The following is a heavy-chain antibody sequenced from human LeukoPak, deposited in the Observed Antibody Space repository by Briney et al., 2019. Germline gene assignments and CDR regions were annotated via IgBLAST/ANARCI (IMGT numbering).Heavy chain of an antibody. CDR2: ISAYNGNT. J-gene: IGHJ4*02. D-gene: IGHD3-10*01. V-gene: IGHV1-18*01. CDR3: ARDEEGSGSYYYYFDY. Sequence: ASVKVSCKASGYTFTSYGISWVRQAPGQGLEWMGWISAYNGNTNHAQKLQGRVTMTTDTSTSTAYMELRSLRSDDTAVYYCARDEEGSGSYYYYFDYWGQGTLVTVSS. CDR1: GYTFTSYG.